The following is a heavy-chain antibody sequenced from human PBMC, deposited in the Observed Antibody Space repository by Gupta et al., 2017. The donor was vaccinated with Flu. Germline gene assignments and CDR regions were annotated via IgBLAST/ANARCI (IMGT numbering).Heavy chain of an antibody. D-gene: IGHD3-10*01. CDR2: IYHGGNT. J-gene: IGHJ4*02. CDR1: GYSISSGSY. V-gene: IGHV4-38-2*01. CDR3: ARGPVAVRGVIPRRFDY. Sequence: QVQLQESGPRLVKPSETLSLTCAVSGYSISSGSYWGWIRQPPGKGLEWIGNIYHGGNTYYNPSLKSRVTISIDTSRDQFSLKLTSVTAADTAMYYCARGPVAVRGVIPRRFDYWGQGTLVTVSS.